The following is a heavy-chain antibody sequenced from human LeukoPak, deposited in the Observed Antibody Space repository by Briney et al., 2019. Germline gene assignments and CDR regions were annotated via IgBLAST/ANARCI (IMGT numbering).Heavy chain of an antibody. CDR3: ARGDRSMDV. V-gene: IGHV4-59*11. Sequence: SETLSLTCSVSGDSISRHYWSWIRQPPGKGLEWIGYILYSGSTNYNPSLKSRVTISADTSKNQFSLKLSSVTAADTAVYYCARGDRSMDVWGQGTTVTVSS. J-gene: IGHJ6*02. CDR2: ILYSGST. CDR1: GDSISRHY.